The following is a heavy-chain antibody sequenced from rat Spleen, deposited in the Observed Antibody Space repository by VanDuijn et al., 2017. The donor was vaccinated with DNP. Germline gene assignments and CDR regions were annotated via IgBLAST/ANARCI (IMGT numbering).Heavy chain of an antibody. V-gene: IGHV3-1*01. CDR3: ARWTRYFDY. CDR2: ISYSGST. J-gene: IGHJ2*01. D-gene: IGHD1-7*01. Sequence: EVQLQESGSGLVKPSQSLSLTCSVTGYSIPSNYWGWIRKFPGNKLEYIGHISYSGSTNYNPSLKSRLSITRDTSKNHFLLHLNSVTTEDTATYYCARWTRYFDYWGQGIMVTVSS. CDR1: GYSIPSNY.